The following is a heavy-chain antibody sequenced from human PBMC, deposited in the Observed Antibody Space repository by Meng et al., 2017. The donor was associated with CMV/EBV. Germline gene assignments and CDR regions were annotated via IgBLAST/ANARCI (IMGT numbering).Heavy chain of an antibody. J-gene: IGHJ5*02. CDR3: ARNLFVLRYFDWLPIRNNWFDP. V-gene: IGHV4-39*07. CDR2: IYYSGST. D-gene: IGHD3-9*01. Sequence: SYYWGWIRQPPGKGLEWIVSIYYSGSTYYNPSLKSRVTISVDTSKNQFSLKLSSVTAADTAAYYCARNLFVLRYFDWLPIRNNWFDPWGQGTLVTVSS. CDR1: SYY.